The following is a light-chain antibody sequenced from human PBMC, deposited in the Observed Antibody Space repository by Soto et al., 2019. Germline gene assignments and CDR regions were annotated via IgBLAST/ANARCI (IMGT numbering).Light chain of an antibody. CDR3: QQYNSYSCT. Sequence: DIQMTQSPSTLSASVGDRVTITCRASQSISSWLAWYQQKPGKAPKLLIYKASSLESGVPSRFSGSGSGTEFTLTLSSLQPDDFATYHCQQYNSYSCTFGQGTKVEIK. CDR1: QSISSW. CDR2: KAS. J-gene: IGKJ1*01. V-gene: IGKV1-5*03.